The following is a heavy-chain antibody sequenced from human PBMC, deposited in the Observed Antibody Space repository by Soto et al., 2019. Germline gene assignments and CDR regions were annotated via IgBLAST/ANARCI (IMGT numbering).Heavy chain of an antibody. CDR1: GYTFTNYG. V-gene: IGHV1-18*01. J-gene: IGHJ6*02. CDR3: AREGPAPYYYYGMDV. Sequence: QVQLVQSGAEVKKPGASVKVSCKASGYTFTNYGCSWVRQAPGQGLEWMGWISGYNGNTKYVEKFQGRVTMTADTSTSKAHMELRSLRSDDTAVYYCAREGPAPYYYYGMDVWGQGTAVTVSS. CDR2: ISGYNGNT.